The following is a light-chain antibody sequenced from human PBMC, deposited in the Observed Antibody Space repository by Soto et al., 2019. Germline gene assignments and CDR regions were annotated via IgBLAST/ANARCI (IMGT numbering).Light chain of an antibody. V-gene: IGLV2-14*01. CDR3: SSYTSSSTVV. Sequence: QSALTQPASVSGSPGQSITISCTGTSSDVGVYKYVSWYQHHPGKAPKLMIYEVSNRPSGVSNRFSGSKSGNTASLTISGLQAEDEAEYYCSSYTSSSTVVFGGGTKLTVL. CDR1: SSDVGVYKY. J-gene: IGLJ2*01. CDR2: EVS.